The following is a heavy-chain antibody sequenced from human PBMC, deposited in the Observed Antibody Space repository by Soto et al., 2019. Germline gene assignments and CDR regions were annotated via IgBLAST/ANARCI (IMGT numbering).Heavy chain of an antibody. Sequence: PGGSLRLSCAASGFTFSRYSMNWVRQAPGKGLEWVSSISSTTNYIYYGDSMKGRFTISRDNAKNSLYLEMNSLRAEDTAVYYCARESEDLTSNFDYWGQGTLVTVSS. V-gene: IGHV3-21*06. CDR3: ARESEDLTSNFDY. CDR2: ISSTTNYI. CDR1: GFTFSRYS. J-gene: IGHJ4*02.